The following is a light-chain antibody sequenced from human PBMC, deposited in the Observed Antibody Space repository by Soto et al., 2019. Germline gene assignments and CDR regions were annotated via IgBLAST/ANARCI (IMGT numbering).Light chain of an antibody. CDR3: QQYNNWPRT. CDR1: QSVSSN. CDR2: GAS. J-gene: IGKJ1*01. V-gene: IGKV3-15*01. Sequence: EIVMTQSPATLSVSPGERDTLSCRASQSVSSNLAWYQQKPVQAPRLLIYGASTRATGIPARFSGSGSGTEFTLTISSLQSEDFAVYYCQQYNNWPRTFGQGTKVDIK.